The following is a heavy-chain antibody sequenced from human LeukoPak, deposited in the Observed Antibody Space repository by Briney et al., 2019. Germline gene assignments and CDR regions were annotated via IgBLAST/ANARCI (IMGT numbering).Heavy chain of an antibody. J-gene: IGHJ4*02. CDR1: GFTFSNAW. CDR3: TAAPIAVLDY. D-gene: IGHD6-19*01. CDR2: IKSKTDGGTT. Sequence: GGSLRLSCAASGFTFSNAWMSWVREAPGKGLEWVGRIKSKTDGGTTDYAAPEKGRFTISRDDSKNTLYLQMNSLKTEDTAVYYGTAAPIAVLDYWGQGTLVTVSS. V-gene: IGHV3-15*01.